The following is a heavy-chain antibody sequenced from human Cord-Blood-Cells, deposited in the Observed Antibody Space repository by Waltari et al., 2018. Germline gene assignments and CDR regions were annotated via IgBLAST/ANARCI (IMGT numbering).Heavy chain of an antibody. Sequence: VQLVQSGAEVEKPGSSVKVSCKASGGTFSSYVISWVRQAPGQGLEWMGGIIPIFGTANYAQKFQGRVTITADESTSTAYMELSSLRSEDTAVYYCARVVVVTAIPYYYYGMDVWGQGTTVTVSS. V-gene: IGHV1-69*01. CDR3: ARVVVVTAIPYYYYGMDV. CDR1: GGTFSSYV. D-gene: IGHD2-21*02. CDR2: IIPIFGTA. J-gene: IGHJ6*02.